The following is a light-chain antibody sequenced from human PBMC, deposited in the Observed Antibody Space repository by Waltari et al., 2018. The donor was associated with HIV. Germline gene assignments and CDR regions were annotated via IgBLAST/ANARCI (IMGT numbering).Light chain of an antibody. CDR3: QQSYSTPT. V-gene: IGKV1-39*01. CDR1: QNIGTY. CDR2: GAT. J-gene: IGKJ2*01. Sequence: DIQTPQSRPSLSDRVGDRAVITCRASQNIGTYLNWYQHMPGKPPKLLVSGATVLQTGVPSRFSGSGSGTLFTLTIASLEPADSAVYYCQQSYSTPTFGQGSKLEI.